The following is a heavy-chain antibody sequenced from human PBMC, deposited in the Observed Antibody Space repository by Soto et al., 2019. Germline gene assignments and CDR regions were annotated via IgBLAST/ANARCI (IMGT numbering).Heavy chain of an antibody. Sequence: QSGGSLRLSCAASGFTCSTYVMHWVRQAPGKGLEWVAVIWYDGSTKYYTDSVKGRFTISRDNSKNTLYLQMNSLRAEDTAVYYCARDKRQFDYWGQGTLVTVS. CDR2: IWYDGSTK. CDR1: GFTCSTYV. V-gene: IGHV3-33*01. CDR3: ARDKRQFDY. J-gene: IGHJ4*02.